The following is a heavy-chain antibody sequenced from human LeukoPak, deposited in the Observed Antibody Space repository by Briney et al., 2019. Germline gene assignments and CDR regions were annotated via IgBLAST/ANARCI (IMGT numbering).Heavy chain of an antibody. Sequence: TSETLSLTCTVSGGSISTYYWSWIRQPPGKGLEWIGYIYYSGSTNYNPSLKSRVTISVDTSKNQFSLKLSSVTAADTAVYYCARASSGWYHHFDYWGQGTLVTVSS. V-gene: IGHV4-59*01. CDR3: ARASSGWYHHFDY. CDR2: IYYSGST. J-gene: IGHJ4*02. CDR1: GGSISTYY. D-gene: IGHD6-19*01.